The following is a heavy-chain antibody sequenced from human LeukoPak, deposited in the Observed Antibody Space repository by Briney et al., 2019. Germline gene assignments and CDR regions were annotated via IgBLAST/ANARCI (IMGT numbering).Heavy chain of an antibody. Sequence: GGSLRLSCAASGFTFSSYAMNWVRQAPGKGLEWVSYISSGGSTIYYADSVKGRFTISRDNAKNSLYLQMNSLRAEDTAVYYCARHLRPGIGPAGKSWFDPWGQGTLVTVSS. V-gene: IGHV3-48*03. CDR1: GFTFSSYA. D-gene: IGHD6-13*01. CDR3: ARHLRPGIGPAGKSWFDP. CDR2: ISSGGSTI. J-gene: IGHJ5*02.